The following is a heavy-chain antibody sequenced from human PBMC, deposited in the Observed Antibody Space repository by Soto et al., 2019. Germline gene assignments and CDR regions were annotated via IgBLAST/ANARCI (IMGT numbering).Heavy chain of an antibody. Sequence: QVQLVQSGAEVKKPGSSVKVSCKASGGAFSSNGITWVRQAPGQGLEWMGRILPILSITNYAQNFQGRVTITADISTSTAYMELGGLRSVDTAVYYCANEILHTEDFQNWGQGTLVTVSS. J-gene: IGHJ1*01. CDR3: ANEILHTEDFQN. CDR2: ILPILSIT. CDR1: GGAFSSNG. V-gene: IGHV1-69*02. D-gene: IGHD5-18*01.